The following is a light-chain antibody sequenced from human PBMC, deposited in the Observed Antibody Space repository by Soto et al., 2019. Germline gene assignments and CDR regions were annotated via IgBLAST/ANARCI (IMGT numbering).Light chain of an antibody. V-gene: IGKV3-20*01. CDR1: QSFRGL. Sequence: EVVLTQSPVTLSLSPGERAPLSCRASQSFRGLLAWYQQKPGQAPRLLIYGASTRATGIPARFSGSGSGTDFTLTISRLEPEDFAVYYCQQYGNSPITFGQGTRLENK. CDR3: QQYGNSPIT. J-gene: IGKJ5*01. CDR2: GAS.